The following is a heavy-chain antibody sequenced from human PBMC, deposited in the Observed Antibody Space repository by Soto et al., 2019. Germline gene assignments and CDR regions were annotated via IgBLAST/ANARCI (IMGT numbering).Heavy chain of an antibody. CDR1: GGSISTYY. CDR3: ARGQMASILDS. CDR2: IYYSETT. D-gene: IGHD1-1*01. V-gene: IGHV4-59*01. J-gene: IGHJ4*02. Sequence: SETLSLTCTVSGGSISTYYWSWIRQPPGKGLEWIGYIYYSETTNYNPSLKSRVSISVDTSKKQFSLKVSSVTAADTAVYYCARGQMASILDSWGQGALVTVSS.